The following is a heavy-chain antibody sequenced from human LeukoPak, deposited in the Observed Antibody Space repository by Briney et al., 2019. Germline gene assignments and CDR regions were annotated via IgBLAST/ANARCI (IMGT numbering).Heavy chain of an antibody. V-gene: IGHV4-38-2*02. Sequence: SETLSLTCTVSGYSISSGYYWGWIRQPPGKGLEWIGSIYHSGSTYYNPSLKSRVTISVDTSKSQFSLRLTSVTAADTAVYFCAGDRSYVDVWGKGTTVTVSS. J-gene: IGHJ6*03. CDR3: AGDRSYVDV. CDR1: GYSISSGYY. CDR2: IYHSGST.